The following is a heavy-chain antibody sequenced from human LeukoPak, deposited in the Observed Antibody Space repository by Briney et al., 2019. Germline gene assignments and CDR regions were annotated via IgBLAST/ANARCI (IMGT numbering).Heavy chain of an antibody. CDR1: GGSFSGYY. Sequence: SETLSLTCAVYGGSFSGYYWSWIRQPPGKGLEWIGEINHSGSTNYNPSLKSRVTISVGTSKNQFSLKLSSVTAADTAVYYCAREVISRNWFDPWGQGTLVTVSS. CDR2: INHSGST. J-gene: IGHJ5*02. V-gene: IGHV4-34*01. CDR3: AREVISRNWFDP. D-gene: IGHD2-21*01.